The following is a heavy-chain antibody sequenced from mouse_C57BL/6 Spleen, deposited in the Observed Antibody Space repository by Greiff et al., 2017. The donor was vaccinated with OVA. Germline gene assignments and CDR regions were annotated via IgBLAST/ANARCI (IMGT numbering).Heavy chain of an antibody. CDR2: ISDGGSYT. J-gene: IGHJ4*01. D-gene: IGHD2-4*01. CDR3: ARRIYYDYGEDAMDY. CDR1: GFTFSSYA. V-gene: IGHV5-4*03. Sequence: EVKVVESGGGLVKPGGSLKLSCAASGFTFSSYAMSWVRQTPEKRLEWVATISDGGSYTYYPDNVKGRFTISRDNAKNNLYLQMSHLKSEDTAMYYCARRIYYDYGEDAMDYWGQGTSVTVSS.